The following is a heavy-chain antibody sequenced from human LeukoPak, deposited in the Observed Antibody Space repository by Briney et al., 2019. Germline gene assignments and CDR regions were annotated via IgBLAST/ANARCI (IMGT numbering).Heavy chain of an antibody. V-gene: IGHV4-34*01. CDR2: INHSGST. J-gene: IGHJ4*02. CDR3: ARTPWGGDDY. Sequence: SETLSLTCAVYGGSFSGYYWSWIRQPPGKGLEWIGEINHSGSTNYNPSLKSRVTISVDTSKNQFSLKLSSVTAADTAVYYCARTPWGGDDYWGQGTLVTVSS. CDR1: GGSFSGYY. D-gene: IGHD3-16*01.